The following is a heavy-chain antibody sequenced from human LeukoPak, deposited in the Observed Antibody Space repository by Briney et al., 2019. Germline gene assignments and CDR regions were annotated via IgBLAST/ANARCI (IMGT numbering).Heavy chain of an antibody. CDR2: IYYSGST. J-gene: IGHJ6*02. CDR1: GGSISSYS. V-gene: IGHV4-59*08. Sequence: PSETLSLTCTVSGGSISSYSWSWIRQPPGKGLEWIGYIYYSGSTNYNPSLKSRVTILVDTSKNQFSLKLSSVTAADTAVYYCARYYYYGMDVWGQGTTVTVSS. CDR3: ARYYYYGMDV.